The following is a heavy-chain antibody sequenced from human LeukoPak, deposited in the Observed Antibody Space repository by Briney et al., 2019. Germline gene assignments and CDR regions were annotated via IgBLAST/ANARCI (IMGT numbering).Heavy chain of an antibody. CDR2: ISAYNGNT. Sequence: ASVKVSCKASGYTFTSSGISWVRQAPGQGLEWMGWISAYNGNTNYAQKLQGRVTMTTDTSTSTAYMELRSLRSGDTAVYYCARKDTAMLSDDYYYGMDVWGQGTTVTVSS. CDR3: ARKDTAMLSDDYYYGMDV. D-gene: IGHD5-18*01. V-gene: IGHV1-18*01. J-gene: IGHJ6*02. CDR1: GYTFTSSG.